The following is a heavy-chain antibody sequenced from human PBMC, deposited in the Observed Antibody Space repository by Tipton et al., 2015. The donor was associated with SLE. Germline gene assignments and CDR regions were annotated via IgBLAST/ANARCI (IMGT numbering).Heavy chain of an antibody. CDR2: INHSGST. V-gene: IGHV4-34*01. CDR1: GGSISSYY. Sequence: TLSLTCTVSGGSISSYYWSWIRQPPGKGLEWIGEINHSGSTNYNPSLKSRVTISVDTSKNQFSLKLSSVTAADTAVYYCARGGGGSFDYWGQGTLVAVSS. J-gene: IGHJ4*02. D-gene: IGHD6-25*01. CDR3: ARGGGGSFDY.